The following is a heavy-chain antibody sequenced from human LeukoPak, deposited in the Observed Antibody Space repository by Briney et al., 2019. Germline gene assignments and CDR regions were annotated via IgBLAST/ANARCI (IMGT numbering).Heavy chain of an antibody. CDR1: GFTFSYYY. J-gene: IGHJ4*02. CDR3: ARGAPGISAADY. CDR2: ISSDSSYT. V-gene: IGHV3-11*06. D-gene: IGHD6-13*01. Sequence: GGSLRLSCAASGFTFSYYYMSWIRQAPGKGLEWVSYISSDSSYTNYADSVKGRFTISRDNAKNSLYLQMNSLRAEDTAVYYCARGAPGISAADYWGQGTLVTVSS.